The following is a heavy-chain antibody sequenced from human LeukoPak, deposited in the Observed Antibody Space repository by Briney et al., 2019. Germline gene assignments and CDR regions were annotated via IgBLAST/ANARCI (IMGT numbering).Heavy chain of an antibody. CDR3: ARVMVAAAGTAEYFQH. Sequence: SETLSLTCTVSGGSISSYYWGWIRQPPGKGLEWIGYIYYSGSTNYNPSLKSRVTISVDTSKNQFSLKLSSVTAADTAVYYCARVMVAAAGTAEYFQHWGQGTLVTVSS. CDR2: IYYSGST. J-gene: IGHJ1*01. CDR1: GGSISSYY. V-gene: IGHV4-59*01. D-gene: IGHD6-13*01.